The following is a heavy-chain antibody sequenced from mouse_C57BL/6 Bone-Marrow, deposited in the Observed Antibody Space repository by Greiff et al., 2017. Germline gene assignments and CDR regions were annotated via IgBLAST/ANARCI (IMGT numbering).Heavy chain of an antibody. Sequence: EVKLVESGGGLVQPGGSLSLSCAASGFTFTDYYMSWVRQPPGKALEWLGFIRNKANGYTTEYSASVKGRFTISRDNSQRILYLQMNALKAEDSATYYCARSPHYYGSSYWCFDVWGTGTTVTVSS. CDR2: IRNKANGYTT. CDR1: GFTFTDYY. V-gene: IGHV7-3*01. J-gene: IGHJ1*03. D-gene: IGHD1-1*01. CDR3: ARSPHYYGSSYWCFDV.